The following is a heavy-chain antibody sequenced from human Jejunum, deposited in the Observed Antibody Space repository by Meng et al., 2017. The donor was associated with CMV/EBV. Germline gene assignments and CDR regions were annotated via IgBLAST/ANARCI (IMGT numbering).Heavy chain of an antibody. V-gene: IGHV4-39*07. J-gene: IGHJ4*02. Sequence: VSGDSISSSTYYWGWTRQPPGKGLEWIGSVHDSGSTYYNPSLKSRVTMSVDTSKNQISLKLTSVSAADTAVYYCARVCSGGTCLDYWGQGTLVTVSS. CDR1: GDSISSSTYY. D-gene: IGHD2-15*01. CDR3: ARVCSGGTCLDY. CDR2: VHDSGST.